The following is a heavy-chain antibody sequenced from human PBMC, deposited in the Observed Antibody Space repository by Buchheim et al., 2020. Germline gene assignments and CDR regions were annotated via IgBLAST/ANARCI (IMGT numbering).Heavy chain of an antibody. CDR3: ARATYYDFWSGYYTFDY. Sequence: QLQLQESGPGLVKPSETLSLTCTVSGGSISSSSYYWGWIRQSPGKGLEWIGSIYYSGSTYYNPSLKSRVTISVDTSKNQFSLKLSSVTAADTAVYYCARATYYDFWSGYYTFDYWGQGTL. CDR2: IYYSGST. V-gene: IGHV4-39*01. D-gene: IGHD3-3*01. J-gene: IGHJ4*02. CDR1: GGSISSSSYY.